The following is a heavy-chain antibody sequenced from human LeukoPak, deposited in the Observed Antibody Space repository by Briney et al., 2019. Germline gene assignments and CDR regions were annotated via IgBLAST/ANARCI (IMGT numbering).Heavy chain of an antibody. Sequence: GGSLRLSCAASGFTFSDYYMSWIRQAPGKGLEWVSYISSSGNSTYYSDSVKGRFTISRDNAKNSLYLQMNSLRAEDTAVYYCARDMVAGGPDYWGQGTLVTVSS. CDR3: ARDMVAGGPDY. D-gene: IGHD6-19*01. CDR1: GFTFSDYY. J-gene: IGHJ4*02. CDR2: ISSSGNST. V-gene: IGHV3-11*04.